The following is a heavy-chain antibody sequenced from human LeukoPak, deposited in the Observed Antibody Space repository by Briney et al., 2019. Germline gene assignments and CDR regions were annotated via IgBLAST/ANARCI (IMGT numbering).Heavy chain of an antibody. Sequence: SETLSLTCTVSGGSISSYYWSWIRQPAGKGLEWIGRIYTSGSTNYNPSLKSRVTMSVDTSKNQFSLKLSSVTAADTDVYYCARERPYYYGSGPSRDAFDIWGQGTMVTVSS. CDR2: IYTSGST. J-gene: IGHJ3*02. CDR1: GGSISSYY. V-gene: IGHV4-4*07. CDR3: ARERPYYYGSGPSRDAFDI. D-gene: IGHD3-10*01.